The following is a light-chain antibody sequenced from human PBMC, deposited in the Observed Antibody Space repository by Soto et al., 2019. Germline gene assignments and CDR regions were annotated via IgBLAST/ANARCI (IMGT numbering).Light chain of an antibody. CDR3: QQYNSYSKT. J-gene: IGKJ1*01. Sequence: IQMTQSPSSLSASVGDRVTITCRASQGISYWLAWYQQKPGNAPKLLIYAASSLESGVPSRFSGSGSGTEFTLTISSLQPDDSASYYCQQYNSYSKTFGQGTKVDIK. CDR1: QGISYW. V-gene: IGKV1-5*01. CDR2: AAS.